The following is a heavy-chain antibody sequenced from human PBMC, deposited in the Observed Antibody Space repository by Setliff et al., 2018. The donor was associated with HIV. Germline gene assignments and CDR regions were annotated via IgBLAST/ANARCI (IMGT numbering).Heavy chain of an antibody. J-gene: IGHJ4*02. Sequence: GGSLRLSCEASGFTFSTYSMNWVRQAPGKGLEWVSSISSSSRSKYYADSVKGRFTISRDNAKNSLYLQMNSLTAEDTAVYYCARPLPHIPPTAAAGPYFDYWGQGTPVAVSS. CDR2: ISSSSRSK. CDR1: GFTFSTYS. CDR3: ARPLPHIPPTAAAGPYFDY. D-gene: IGHD6-13*01. V-gene: IGHV3-21*01.